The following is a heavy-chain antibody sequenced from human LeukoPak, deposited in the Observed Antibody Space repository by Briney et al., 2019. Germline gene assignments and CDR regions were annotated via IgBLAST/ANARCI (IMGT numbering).Heavy chain of an antibody. CDR1: GGSITGYY. CDR2: IYYSGIT. V-gene: IGHV4-59*01. J-gene: IGHJ4*02. Sequence: PSETLSLTCTVSGGSITGYYWSWIRQPPGKGLEWIAYIYYSGITNYNPSLKSRVTVSVDMSKNQVSLQLSSVTAADTAVYYCARGQREYPYWGQGTLVTVSS. CDR3: ARGQREYPY. D-gene: IGHD2-2*02.